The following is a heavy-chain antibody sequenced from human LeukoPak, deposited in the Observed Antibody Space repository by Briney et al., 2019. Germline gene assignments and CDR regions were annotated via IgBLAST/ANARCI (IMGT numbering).Heavy chain of an antibody. CDR2: IYYTGST. CDR3: ARKYDSGWYDY. Sequence: SETLSLTCTVSGYSISSSDWWAWIRQSPGKGLEWIGYIYYTGSTYYNPSLKSRATMSVDTSKNQFSLKLSSMTAVDTAVYYCARKYDSGWYDYWGQGTLVTVSS. V-gene: IGHV4-28*01. D-gene: IGHD6-19*01. J-gene: IGHJ4*02. CDR1: GYSISSSDW.